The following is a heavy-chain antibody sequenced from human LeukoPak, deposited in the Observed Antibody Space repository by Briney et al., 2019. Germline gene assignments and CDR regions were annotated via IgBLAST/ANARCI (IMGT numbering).Heavy chain of an antibody. CDR1: GFTFNTYD. Sequence: PGGSLRLSCAASGFTFNTYDMSWVRQAPGKGLEWVSSISTSGGSTYYADSVKGRFTISRDNSKNTLYLQMNSLRAEDTAVYYCAKGRTSGYYAHFDQWCQGTQVTVSS. CDR3: AKGRTSGYYAHFDQ. V-gene: IGHV3-23*01. D-gene: IGHD3-22*01. J-gene: IGHJ4*02. CDR2: ISTSGGST.